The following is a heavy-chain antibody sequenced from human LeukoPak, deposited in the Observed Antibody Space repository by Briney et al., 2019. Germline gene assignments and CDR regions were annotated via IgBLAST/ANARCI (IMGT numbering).Heavy chain of an antibody. D-gene: IGHD2-21*02. CDR1: GYTFTSYY. V-gene: IGHV1-46*01. J-gene: IGHJ4*02. CDR3: AREDVVTAIVNY. CDR2: INPSGGST. Sequence: GASVKVSFKASGYTFTSYYMHWVRQAPGQGLEWMGIINPSGGSTSYAQKFQGRVTMTRDTSTSTVYMELSSLRSEDTAVYYCAREDVVTAIVNYWGQGTLVTVSS.